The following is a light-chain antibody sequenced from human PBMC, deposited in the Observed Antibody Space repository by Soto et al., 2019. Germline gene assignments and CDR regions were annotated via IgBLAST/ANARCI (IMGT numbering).Light chain of an antibody. V-gene: IGKV3-20*01. CDR1: QSVSSSS. CDR3: QQYSSSPRT. CDR2: GAS. Sequence: EIVLTQSPGTLSLSPGETASLSCRASQSVSSSSLAWYQQKPGQAPRLLIYGASSRATGIPDRFSGSGSGTDFTLTISRQEPEDFAVYYCQQYSSSPRTVGGGTKVDSK. J-gene: IGKJ4*01.